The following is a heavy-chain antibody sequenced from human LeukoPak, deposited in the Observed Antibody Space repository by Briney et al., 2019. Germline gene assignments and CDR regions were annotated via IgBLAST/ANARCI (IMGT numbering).Heavy chain of an antibody. CDR1: GFAFSTYA. CDR2: ISTSGRAT. Sequence: GGSLRLSCAASGFAFSTYAMTWVRQAPEKGLQWVSTISTSGRATYYADSVEGRFTISKDNSKNTLYLQMNSLRADDTAVYYCAKARGSSVYEQFDYWGQGTQVTVSP. J-gene: IGHJ4*02. V-gene: IGHV3-23*01. CDR3: AKARGSSVYEQFDY. D-gene: IGHD5/OR15-5a*01.